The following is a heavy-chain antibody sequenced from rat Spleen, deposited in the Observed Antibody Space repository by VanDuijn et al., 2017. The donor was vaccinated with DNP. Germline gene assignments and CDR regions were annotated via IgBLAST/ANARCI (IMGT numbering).Heavy chain of an antibody. J-gene: IGHJ2*01. CDR3: ARWNIGTSTLDY. CDR2: ISYSGTT. D-gene: IGHD1-5*01. V-gene: IGHV3-1*01. Sequence: EVQLQESGPGLLRPSQSLSLTCSVTGYSITSNYWGWIRQFPGNKMAWIGHISYSGTTTYHPSLKSRISITRDTSKNQFFLQLSSVTTEDTGTYYCARWNIGTSTLDYWGQGVMVTVSS. CDR1: GYSITSNY.